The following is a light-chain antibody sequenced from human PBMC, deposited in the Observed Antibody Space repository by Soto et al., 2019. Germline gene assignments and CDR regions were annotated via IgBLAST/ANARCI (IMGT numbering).Light chain of an antibody. V-gene: IGLV1-47*01. J-gene: IGLJ2*01. CDR2: RNN. Sequence: QSVLTQPPSASGTPGQRVTISCSGSSSNIGSIYVYWYQQFPGTAPTLLIYRNNQRTSGVPDRFSGSKSGTSASVAIIGLRSEAEAEYDCAACDDSLSAYVVFGGGTKLTVL. CDR1: SSNIGSIY. CDR3: AACDDSLSAYVV.